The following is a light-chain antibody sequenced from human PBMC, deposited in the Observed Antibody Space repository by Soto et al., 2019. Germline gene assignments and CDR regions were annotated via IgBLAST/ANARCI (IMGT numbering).Light chain of an antibody. Sequence: DIVMTQSPDSLAVSLGERATINCRSSQRVLYSSSNKNYLAWYQQKPGPPPKLLIYWASTRESGFPDRFSGSGSVTDFTLTISSLQAAAVAVYYCQQYCSSPWTFGQGTKVQIK. CDR1: QRVLYSSSNKNY. V-gene: IGKV4-1*01. CDR3: QQYCSSPWT. J-gene: IGKJ1*01. CDR2: WAS.